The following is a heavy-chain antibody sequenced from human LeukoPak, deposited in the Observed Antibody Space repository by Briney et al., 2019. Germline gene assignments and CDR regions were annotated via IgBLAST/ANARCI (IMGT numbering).Heavy chain of an antibody. V-gene: IGHV4-39*07. CDR3: ARDIKGGYYYGSGPTNCFDP. CDR1: GGSISSSSYY. J-gene: IGHJ5*02. D-gene: IGHD3-10*01. Sequence: SETLSLTCTVSGGSISSSSYYWGWIRQPPGKGLEWIGSIYYSGSTYYNPSLKSRVTISVDTSKNQFSLKLSSVTAADTAVYYCARDIKGGYYYGSGPTNCFDPWGQGTLVTVSS. CDR2: IYYSGST.